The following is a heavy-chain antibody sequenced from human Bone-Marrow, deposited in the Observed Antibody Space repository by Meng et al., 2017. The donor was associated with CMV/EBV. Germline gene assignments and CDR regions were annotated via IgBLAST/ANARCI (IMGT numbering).Heavy chain of an antibody. CDR2: INPNSGGT. V-gene: IGHV1-2*02. CDR1: RYTFTGYY. J-gene: IGHJ4*02. D-gene: IGHD1-26*01. Sequence: ASVKVSCKASRYTFTGYYVHWVRQAPGQGLEWMGWINPNSGGTNYAQKFQGRVTMTRDTSISTAYMELSRLTSDDTAVYYCARGRLVGACDYWGQGTLVTVSS. CDR3: ARGRLVGACDY.